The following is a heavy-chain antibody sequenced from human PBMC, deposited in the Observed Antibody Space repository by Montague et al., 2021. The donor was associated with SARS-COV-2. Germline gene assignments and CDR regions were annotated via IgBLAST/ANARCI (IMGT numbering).Heavy chain of an antibody. CDR1: GGSFSTYS. Sequence: SETLSLTCAVHGGSFSTYSWNWIRQPPGKGLEWIGEIHHGGSTNYNPSLKSRVTISADTSKNQFPLKLPSVAAADTAVYYCARLGDGVVPSPILGVGPYYSYYYMDVWGKGTTVTVSS. D-gene: IGHD3-10*01. CDR3: ARLGDGVVPSPILGVGPYYSYYYMDV. CDR2: IHHGGST. J-gene: IGHJ6*03. V-gene: IGHV4-34*01.